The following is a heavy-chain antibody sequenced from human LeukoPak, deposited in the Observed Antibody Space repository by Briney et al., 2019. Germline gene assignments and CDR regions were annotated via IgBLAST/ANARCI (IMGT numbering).Heavy chain of an antibody. CDR3: AKGGQWLAPGLDY. D-gene: IGHD6-19*01. J-gene: IGHJ4*02. V-gene: IGHV3-30*02. Sequence: GGSLRLSCAASGFTFSDYGMHWARQAPGKGLEWVAFMRYDGSDEYYADSVKGRFTISRDNSKNTLYLQMNSLRAEDTAVYYCAKGGQWLAPGLDYWGQGTLVTVSS. CDR2: MRYDGSDE. CDR1: GFTFSDYG.